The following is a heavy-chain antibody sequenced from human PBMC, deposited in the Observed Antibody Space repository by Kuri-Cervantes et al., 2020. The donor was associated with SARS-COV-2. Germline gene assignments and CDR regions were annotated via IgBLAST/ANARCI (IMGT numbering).Heavy chain of an antibody. Sequence: GESLKISCAASGFTFSSYAMHWVRQAPGKGLEWVAVISYDGSNKYYADSVKGRFTISRDNSKNTLYLQMNSLRAEDTAVYYCAKEGCSGGSCYSGHFDYWGQGTLVTVSS. J-gene: IGHJ4*02. V-gene: IGHV3-30*07. CDR2: ISYDGSNK. CDR1: GFTFSSYA. CDR3: AKEGCSGGSCYSGHFDY. D-gene: IGHD2-15*01.